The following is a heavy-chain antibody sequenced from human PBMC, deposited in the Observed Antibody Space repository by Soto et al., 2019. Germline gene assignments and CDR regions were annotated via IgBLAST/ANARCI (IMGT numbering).Heavy chain of an antibody. Sequence: QVQLVQSGAEVKKPGSSVKVSCKASGGTFSSYAISWVRQAPGQGLEWMGGIIPIFGTANYAQKFQGRVTITADESTSTAYMELSSLRSEDTAVYYCARGPDFGVAKGFGELNNWFDPWGQGTLVTVSS. CDR1: GGTFSSYA. D-gene: IGHD3-10*01. V-gene: IGHV1-69*01. CDR2: IIPIFGTA. J-gene: IGHJ5*02. CDR3: ARGPDFGVAKGFGELNNWFDP.